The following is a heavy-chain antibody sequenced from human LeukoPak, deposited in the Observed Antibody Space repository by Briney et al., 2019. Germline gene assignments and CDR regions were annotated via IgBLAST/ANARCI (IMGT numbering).Heavy chain of an antibody. V-gene: IGHV3-21*01. D-gene: IGHD6-13*01. J-gene: IGHJ3*02. CDR3: ARASQQLVFDAFDI. CDR1: GFTFSSYS. Sequence: AGGSLRLSCAASGFTFSSYSMNWVRQAPGKGLEWVSSISSSSSYIYYADSVKGRFTISRDNAKNSLYLQMNSLRAEDTAVYYCARASQQLVFDAFDIWGQGTMVTVSS. CDR2: ISSSSSYI.